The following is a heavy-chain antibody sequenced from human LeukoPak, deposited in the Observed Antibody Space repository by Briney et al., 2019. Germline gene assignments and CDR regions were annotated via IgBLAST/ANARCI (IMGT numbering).Heavy chain of an antibody. Sequence: GGSLRLSCAASGFTFSSYWMSWVRQAPGKGLEWVANIKQDGSEKYYVDSVKGRFTISRDNAKNSLYLQMNSLRAEDTALYYCAKDIRGSYRGGFDYWGQGTLVTVSS. CDR1: GFTFSSYW. CDR2: IKQDGSEK. CDR3: AKDIRGSYRGGFDY. J-gene: IGHJ4*02. D-gene: IGHD1-26*01. V-gene: IGHV3-7*03.